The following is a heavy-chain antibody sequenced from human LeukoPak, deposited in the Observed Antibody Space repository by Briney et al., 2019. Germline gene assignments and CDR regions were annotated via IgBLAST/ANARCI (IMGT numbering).Heavy chain of an antibody. D-gene: IGHD6-19*01. V-gene: IGHV4-34*01. CDR1: GGSFSGYY. J-gene: IGHJ4*02. CDR3: ASRGPLTSPDKQWLAPFDY. Sequence: SSETLSPTCAVYGGSFSGYYWSWIRQPPGKGLEWIGEINHSGSTNYNPSLKSRVTISVDTSKNQFSLKLSSVTAADTAVYYCASRGPLTSPDKQWLAPFDYWGQGTLVTVSS. CDR2: INHSGST.